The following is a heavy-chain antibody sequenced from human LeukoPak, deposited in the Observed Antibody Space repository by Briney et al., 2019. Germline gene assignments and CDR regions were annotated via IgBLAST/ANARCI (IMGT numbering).Heavy chain of an antibody. Sequence: SETLSLTCTVSGGSISSSSYYWGWIRQPPGKGLEWIGSIYYSGSTYYNPSLKSRVTISVDTSKNQFSLKLSSVTAADTAVYYCARDVHYDILTGYYNPRTYYMDVWGKGTTVTVSS. J-gene: IGHJ6*03. CDR3: ARDVHYDILTGYYNPRTYYMDV. CDR2: IYYSGST. CDR1: GGSISSSSYY. D-gene: IGHD3-9*01. V-gene: IGHV4-39*07.